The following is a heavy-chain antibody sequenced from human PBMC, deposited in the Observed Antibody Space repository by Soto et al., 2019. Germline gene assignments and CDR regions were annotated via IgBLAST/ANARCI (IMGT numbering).Heavy chain of an antibody. CDR3: ARALAMAPLDYGMDV. J-gene: IGHJ6*02. CDR1: GFTFNNYW. CDR2: INRDGSST. Sequence: GSLRLSCAASGFTFNNYWMHSVRQAPGKGLVWVSRINRDGSSTNYADSVKGRFTISRDNAKNTLYLQINSLRAEDTAVYYCARALAMAPLDYGMDVWGQGTTVTVSS. V-gene: IGHV3-74*01.